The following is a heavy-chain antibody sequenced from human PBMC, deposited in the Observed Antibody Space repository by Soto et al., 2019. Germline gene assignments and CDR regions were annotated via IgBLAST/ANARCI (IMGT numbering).Heavy chain of an antibody. J-gene: IGHJ4*02. D-gene: IGHD2-21*01. V-gene: IGHV3-30-3*01. CDR2: MSYDGTTK. CDR3: AREVLWSRYFDY. Sequence: PGGSLRLSCAASGFIFCNYVMYWVRQAPGKGLEWVAFMSYDGTTKYYADSVKGRFTISRDNSKNTLYLQMNNLRPEDTGVYYCAREVLWSRYFDYWGQGTLVTVSS. CDR1: GFIFCNYV.